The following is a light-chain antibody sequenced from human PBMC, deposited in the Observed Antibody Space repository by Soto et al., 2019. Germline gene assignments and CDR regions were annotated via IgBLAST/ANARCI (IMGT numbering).Light chain of an antibody. V-gene: IGLV2-14*03. Sequence: QSALTQPASVSGSPGQSITISCTGTSSDIGHYDYVSWYQQHPGKAPKLMIYHVTYRPSGVSNRYSVSKSGNSASLTISGLQADDEADYYCCSLTPSHTDVFGSGTKVTVL. CDR2: HVT. CDR3: CSLTPSHTDV. CDR1: SSDIGHYDY. J-gene: IGLJ1*01.